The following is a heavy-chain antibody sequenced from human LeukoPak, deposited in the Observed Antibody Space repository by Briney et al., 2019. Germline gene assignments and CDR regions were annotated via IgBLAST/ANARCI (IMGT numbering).Heavy chain of an antibody. CDR3: ARGPDYYDSSGYYLLESPPIDY. D-gene: IGHD3-22*01. Sequence: SETLSLTCAVYGGPFSGYYWSWIRQPPGKGLEWIGEINHSGSTNYNPSLKSRVTISVDTSKNQFSLKLSSVTAADTAVYYCARGPDYYDSSGYYLLESPPIDYWGQGTLVTVSS. V-gene: IGHV4-34*01. CDR1: GGPFSGYY. J-gene: IGHJ4*02. CDR2: INHSGST.